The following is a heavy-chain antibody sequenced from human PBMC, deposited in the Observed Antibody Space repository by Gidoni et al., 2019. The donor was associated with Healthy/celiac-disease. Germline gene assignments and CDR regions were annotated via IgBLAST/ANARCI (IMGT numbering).Heavy chain of an antibody. Sequence: QVQLVQSGAEVKKPGASVTVSCKVSGYTLTELSMHWVRQAPGKWLEWMGGFDPEDGETSYAQQFQGRVTMTDDTSTDTAYMALSSLCSEDTAVYSCATGWGAMDYWCHVTLVTVSS. D-gene: IGHD2-2*01. CDR3: ATGWGAMDY. V-gene: IGHV1-24*01. CDR1: GYTLTELS. CDR2: FDPEDGET. J-gene: IGHJ4*01.